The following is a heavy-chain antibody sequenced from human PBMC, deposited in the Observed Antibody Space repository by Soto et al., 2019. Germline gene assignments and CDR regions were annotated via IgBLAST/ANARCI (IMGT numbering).Heavy chain of an antibody. D-gene: IGHD3-10*01. V-gene: IGHV3-33*01. CDR2: IWYDGSNK. Sequence: GGSLRLSCAASGFTFSSYGMHWVRQAPGKGLEWVAVIWYDGSNKYYADSAKGRFTISRDNSKNTLYLQMNSLRAEDTAVYYCARAGYYGSGSYSGLGWFDPWGQGTLVTVSS. J-gene: IGHJ5*02. CDR1: GFTFSSYG. CDR3: ARAGYYGSGSYSGLGWFDP.